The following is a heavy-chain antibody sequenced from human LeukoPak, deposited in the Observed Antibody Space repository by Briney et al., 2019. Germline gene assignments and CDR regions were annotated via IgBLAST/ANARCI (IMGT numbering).Heavy chain of an antibody. CDR2: IYASGST. V-gene: IGHV4-61*02. J-gene: IGHJ6*02. CDR3: AVAFCGGDCFSRHYFGVDV. CDR1: GGSISSGGYY. Sequence: SETLSLTCTVSGGSISSGGYYWTWIRQPAGKGLEWIGRIYASGSTDYNPSLKSRVTILLDTSKSQFSLNLRSVTAADTAVYYCAVAFCGGDCFSRHYFGVDVWGQGTTVTVSS. D-gene: IGHD2-21*01.